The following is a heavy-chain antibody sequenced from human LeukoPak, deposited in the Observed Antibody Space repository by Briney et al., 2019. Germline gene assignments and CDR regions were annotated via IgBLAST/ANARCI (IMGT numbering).Heavy chain of an antibody. CDR2: ISGYNGNT. CDR1: GYTIFSYG. CDR3: ARDNGDKSVDY. D-gene: IGHD3-10*01. J-gene: IGHJ4*02. V-gene: IGHV1-18*01. Sequence: ASVKVSCKASGYTIFSYGISWLRQAPGQGLEWMGWISGYNGNTNYAQKFQGRVTMTTDTSTSTLYMEVRSLRSDDTAVYYCARDNGDKSVDYWGQGTQVTVSS.